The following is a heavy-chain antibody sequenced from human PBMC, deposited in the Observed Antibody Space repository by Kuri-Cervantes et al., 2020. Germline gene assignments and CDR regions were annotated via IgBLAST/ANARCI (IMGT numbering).Heavy chain of an antibody. Sequence: SVKVSCKASGGTFSSYAISWVRQAPGQGLEWMGGIIPIFGTANYAQKFQGRVTITADESTSTAYMELSRLTSDDTAVYYCARERHCDSWGQGTLVTVSS. CDR3: ARERHCDS. CDR2: IIPIFGTA. J-gene: IGHJ4*02. V-gene: IGHV1-69*13. CDR1: GGTFSSYA.